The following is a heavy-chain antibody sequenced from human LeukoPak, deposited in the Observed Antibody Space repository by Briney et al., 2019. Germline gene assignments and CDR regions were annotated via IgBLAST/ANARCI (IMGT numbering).Heavy chain of an antibody. Sequence: SETLSLTCTVSGYSISSGYYWGWIRQPPGKGLEWIGSIYHSGSTYYNPSLKSRVTISVDTSKNQFSLKLSSVTAADTAVYYCAREGYYDSSGYSFFDYWGQGTLVTVSS. CDR1: GYSISSGYY. J-gene: IGHJ4*02. CDR2: IYHSGST. CDR3: AREGYYDSSGYSFFDY. V-gene: IGHV4-38-2*02. D-gene: IGHD3-22*01.